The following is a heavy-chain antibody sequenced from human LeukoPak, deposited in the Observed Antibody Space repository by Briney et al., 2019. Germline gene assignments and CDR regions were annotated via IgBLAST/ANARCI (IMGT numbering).Heavy chain of an antibody. D-gene: IGHD2-2*01. J-gene: IGHJ5*02. Sequence: SETLSLTCAVYGGSFSGYYWSWIRQPPGKGLEWIGEINHSGSTNYNPSLKSRVTISVDTSKNQFSLKLSSVTAADTAVYYCARGGVVVVPAAVGWATNWFDPWGQGTLVTVSS. CDR3: ARGGVVVVPAAVGWATNWFDP. CDR2: INHSGST. CDR1: GGSFSGYY. V-gene: IGHV4-34*01.